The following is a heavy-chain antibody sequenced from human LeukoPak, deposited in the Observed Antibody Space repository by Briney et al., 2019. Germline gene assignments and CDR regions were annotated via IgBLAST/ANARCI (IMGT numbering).Heavy chain of an antibody. D-gene: IGHD6-13*01. CDR3: ASGYSSSWRLPDY. V-gene: IGHV1-46*01. J-gene: IGHJ4*02. CDR1: GYTFTSHY. CDR2: INPSGGST. Sequence: ASVKVSCKASGYTFTSHYMHWVRQAPGQGLEWMGIINPSGGSTSYAQKFQGRVTMTRDMSTSTVYMELRSLRSDDTAVYYCASGYSSSWRLPDYWGQGTLVTVSS.